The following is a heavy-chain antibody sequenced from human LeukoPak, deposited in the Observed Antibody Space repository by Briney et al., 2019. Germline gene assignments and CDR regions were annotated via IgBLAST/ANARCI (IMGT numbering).Heavy chain of an antibody. CDR2: IYYSGST. CDR3: ASAFWELGDFDY. CDR1: GGSISSHY. Sequence: SETLSHTCTVSGGSISSHYWSWIRQPPGKGLEWIGYIYYSGSTNYNPSLKSRVTISVDTSKNQFSLKLSSVTAADTAVYYYASAFWELGDFDYWGQGTLVTVSS. V-gene: IGHV4-59*11. J-gene: IGHJ4*02. D-gene: IGHD1-26*01.